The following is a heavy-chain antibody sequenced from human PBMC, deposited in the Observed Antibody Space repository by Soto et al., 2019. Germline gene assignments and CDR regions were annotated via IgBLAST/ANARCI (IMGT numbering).Heavy chain of an antibody. J-gene: IGHJ4*02. V-gene: IGHV3-23*01. CDR1: GFTFSSYA. CDR3: AKNGSITIFAYYFDY. Sequence: GGSLRLSCATYGFTFSSYAMSWVRQAPGKGLEWVSAISGSGGSTYYADSVKGRFTISRDNSKNTLYLQMDSLRAEDTAVYYCAKNGSITIFAYYFDYWGQGTLVTVSS. CDR2: ISGSGGST. D-gene: IGHD3-3*01.